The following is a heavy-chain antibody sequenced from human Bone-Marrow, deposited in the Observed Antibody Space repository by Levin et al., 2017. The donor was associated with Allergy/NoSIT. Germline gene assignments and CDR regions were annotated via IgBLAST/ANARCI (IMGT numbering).Heavy chain of an antibody. CDR1: EFTFSTYS. Sequence: GGSLRLSCAASEFTFSTYSMNWVRQAPGKGLEWVSTISSSSTYIYYADSVKGRFTISRDNAKNSLYLQMKSLRAEDTAVYYCARAFYYDNSGYFYFDYWGQGTLVTVSS. D-gene: IGHD3-22*01. J-gene: IGHJ4*02. CDR2: ISSSSTYI. V-gene: IGHV3-21*01. CDR3: ARAFYYDNSGYFYFDY.